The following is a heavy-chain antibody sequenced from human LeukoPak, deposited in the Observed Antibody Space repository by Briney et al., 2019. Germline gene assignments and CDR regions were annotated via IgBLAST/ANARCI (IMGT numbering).Heavy chain of an antibody. CDR2: VNGGGSST. J-gene: IGHJ4*02. V-gene: IGHV3-74*01. D-gene: IGHD6-13*01. CDR1: GFTFSTYW. Sequence: GGSLRLSCAASGFTFSTYWMHWVRQAPGKGLVWVSRVNGGGSSTNYADSVKGRFTISRDNAKNTLYLQMNSLRAEDTAVYYCARDGIAAVDFDYWGQGILVTVSS. CDR3: ARDGIAAVDFDY.